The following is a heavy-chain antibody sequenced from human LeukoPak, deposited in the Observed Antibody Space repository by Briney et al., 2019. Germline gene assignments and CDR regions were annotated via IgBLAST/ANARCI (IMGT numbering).Heavy chain of an antibody. D-gene: IGHD6-13*01. Sequence: ASVKVSCKASGYTFTGYYMHWVRQAPGQGLEWMGWINPNSGGTNYAQKFQGRVTMTRDTSISTAYMELSRLRSDDTAVYYCARDSVPAAAGLTYYYYYMDVWGKGTTVTISS. J-gene: IGHJ6*03. CDR2: INPNSGGT. CDR1: GYTFTGYY. V-gene: IGHV1-2*02. CDR3: ARDSVPAAAGLTYYYYYMDV.